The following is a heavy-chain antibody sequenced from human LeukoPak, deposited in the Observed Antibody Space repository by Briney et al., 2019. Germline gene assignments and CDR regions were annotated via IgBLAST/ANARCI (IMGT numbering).Heavy chain of an antibody. J-gene: IGHJ4*02. V-gene: IGHV3-23*01. D-gene: IGHD2-15*01. CDR1: GFTFSSHA. CDR3: AKGLYCSGGSCYNYFDY. Sequence: GGSLRLSCAASGFTFSSHAMSWVRQAPGKGLEWVPAISGSGGSTSYAECGKGRFTISRDKSKNTLYLQMNSLRAEDTAVYYCAKGLYCSGGSCYNYFDYWGQGTLVTVSS. CDR2: ISGSGGST.